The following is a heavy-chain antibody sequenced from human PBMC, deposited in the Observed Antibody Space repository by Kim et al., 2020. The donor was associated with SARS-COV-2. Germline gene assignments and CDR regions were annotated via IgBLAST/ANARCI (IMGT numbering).Heavy chain of an antibody. V-gene: IGHV3-23*01. CDR2: IRRSDGVT. D-gene: IGHD3-10*01. J-gene: IGHJ4*02. Sequence: GGSLRLSCAASGFTFSAYPVSWVRQAPGKGLEWVSFIRRSDGVTNYADSVKGRFTISADDSKSIVYLQMDNLRAEDTATYYCVRGGGSGSYGRGDYWGLGTLVTVSS. CDR3: VRGGGSGSYGRGDY. CDR1: GFTFSAYP.